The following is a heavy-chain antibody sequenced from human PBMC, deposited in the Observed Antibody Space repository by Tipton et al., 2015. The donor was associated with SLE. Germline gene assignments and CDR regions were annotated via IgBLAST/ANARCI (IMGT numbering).Heavy chain of an antibody. D-gene: IGHD6-19*01. V-gene: IGHV4-61*05. CDR3: ARGNMKQWLADY. CDR2: IYYSGST. J-gene: IGHJ4*02. CDR1: GGSIGSSSYY. Sequence: TLSLTCTVSGGSIGSSSYYWGWIRQPPGKGLEWIGYIYYSGSTNYNPSLKSRVTISVDTSKNQFSLKLSSVTAADTAVYYCARGNMKQWLADYWGQGTLVTVSS.